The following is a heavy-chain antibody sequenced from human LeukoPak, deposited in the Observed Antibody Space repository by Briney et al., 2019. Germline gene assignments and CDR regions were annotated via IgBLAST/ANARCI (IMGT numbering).Heavy chain of an antibody. J-gene: IGHJ3*01. V-gene: IGHV6-1*01. D-gene: IGHD5-24*01. CDR3: ARGGQGDGYSADEAFDF. Sequence: SQTLSLTCAISGDSVSSNSNAWNWVRQSPSRGLEWLGRTYYRSKWFMDYAVSVKSRMTVNPDTTKNQLSLQLNSVTPEDTAVYYCARGGQGDGYSADEAFDFWGQGTMVTVSS. CDR1: GDSVSSNSNA. CDR2: TYYRSKWFM.